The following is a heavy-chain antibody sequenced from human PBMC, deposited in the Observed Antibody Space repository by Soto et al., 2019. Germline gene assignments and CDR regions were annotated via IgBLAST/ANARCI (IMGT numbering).Heavy chain of an antibody. CDR1: GYSFTSYW. V-gene: IGHV5-10-1*01. CDR2: IDPSDSYT. D-gene: IGHD3-22*01. CDR3: ARAYDSSGYSEDAFDI. Sequence: GESLKISCKGSGYSFTSYWISWVRQMPGKGPEWMGRIDPSDSYTNYSPSFQGHVTISADKSISTAYLQWSSLKASDTAMYYCARAYDSSGYSEDAFDIWGQGTMVTVSS. J-gene: IGHJ3*02.